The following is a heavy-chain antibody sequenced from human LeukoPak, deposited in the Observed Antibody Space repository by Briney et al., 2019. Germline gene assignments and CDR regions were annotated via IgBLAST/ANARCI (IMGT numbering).Heavy chain of an antibody. D-gene: IGHD3-10*01. CDR1: GASIGSSHW. V-gene: IGHV4-4*02. J-gene: IGHJ4*02. CDR3: ARGEERGSGTVHFDF. CDR2: VYHSGDT. Sequence: SGTLSLTCAVSGASIGSSHWWSWVRQPPGKGLEGIGEVYHSGDTNYNPSLRSRVTISADKSTTQSSPRLNSVTAADTAVFYCARGEERGSGTVHFDFWGQGILVTVSS.